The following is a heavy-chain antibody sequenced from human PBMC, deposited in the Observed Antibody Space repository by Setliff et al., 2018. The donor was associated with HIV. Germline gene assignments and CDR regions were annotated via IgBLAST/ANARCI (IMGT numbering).Heavy chain of an antibody. CDR3: ARGARLLTGYADRWDYYYMRI. CDR2: INHSGRT. CDR1: GGSFSVYY. Sequence: SETLSLTCAVSGGSFSVYYWRWIRQPPGKGLEWIGEINHSGRTNYNPSLKSRITISVDASKDQFSLKRSSVTAADTAVYYCARGARLLTGYADRWDYYYMRIWGKGTTVTVSS. D-gene: IGHD2-8*01. V-gene: IGHV4-34*01. J-gene: IGHJ6*03.